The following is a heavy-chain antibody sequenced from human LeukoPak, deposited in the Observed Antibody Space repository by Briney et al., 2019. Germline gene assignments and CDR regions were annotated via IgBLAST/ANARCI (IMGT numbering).Heavy chain of an antibody. CDR3: ARGIPRGHYYDSSGYRFDY. D-gene: IGHD3-22*01. CDR2: INHSGST. CDR1: GGSFSGYY. V-gene: IGHV4-34*01. J-gene: IGHJ4*02. Sequence: SETLSLTCAVYGGSFSGYYWSWIRQPPGKGLEWIGEINHSGSTSYNPSLKSRVTISVDTSKNQFSLKLSSVTAADTAVYYCARGIPRGHYYDSSGYRFDYWGQGTLVTVSS.